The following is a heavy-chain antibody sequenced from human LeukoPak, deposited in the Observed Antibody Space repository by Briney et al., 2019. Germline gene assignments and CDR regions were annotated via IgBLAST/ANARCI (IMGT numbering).Heavy chain of an antibody. V-gene: IGHV4-39*07. CDR1: GGSINSRGYY. Sequence: SETLSLTCTVSGGSINSRGYYWGWFRQPPGKGLEWIGSLYYSGNTYYTPSLKSRVTFSLDTSKNQFSLRLTSVTAADTAVYYCARRLVVSDAFDIWGQGTMVTVSS. J-gene: IGHJ3*02. CDR2: LYYSGNT. D-gene: IGHD3-22*01. CDR3: ARRLVVSDAFDI.